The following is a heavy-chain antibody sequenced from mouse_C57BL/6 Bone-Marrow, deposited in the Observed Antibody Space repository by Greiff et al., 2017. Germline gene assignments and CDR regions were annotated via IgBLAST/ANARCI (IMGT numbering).Heavy chain of an antibody. CDR1: GYAFTSYW. J-gene: IGHJ2*02. V-gene: IGHV1-64*01. CDR2: IHPKSGGT. CDR3: ARGGLFY. Sequence: QVQLQQPGAELVKPGASVKFSCKASGYAFTSYWMHWVKQRPGQGLEWIGMIHPKSGGTNYNEKFKSKATLTADKSSSTAYMHISSLTSEDSAVYYCARGGLFYWGQGTSLTVSS.